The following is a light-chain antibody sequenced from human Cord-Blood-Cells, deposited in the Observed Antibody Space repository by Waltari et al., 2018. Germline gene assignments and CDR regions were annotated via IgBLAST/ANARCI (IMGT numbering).Light chain of an antibody. CDR2: EFS. CDR3: SSYAGSNNVV. CDR1: SSDVVGYTY. J-gene: IGLJ2*01. Sequence: QSALTQPPSASASPGQSVTISCTGTSSDVVGYTYVSCDQQHPGNAPKLMIYEFSKWPSGVPDRFSGSKSGDTASLTVSGLQAEDEADYYCSSYAGSNNVVFGGGTKLTVL. V-gene: IGLV2-8*01.